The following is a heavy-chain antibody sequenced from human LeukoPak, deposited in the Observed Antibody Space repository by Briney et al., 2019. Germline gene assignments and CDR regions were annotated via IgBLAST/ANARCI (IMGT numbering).Heavy chain of an antibody. CDR2: ISSSSSYT. CDR3: ARGYYGSGSYYMGNY. J-gene: IGHJ4*02. Sequence: GGSLRLSCAASGFTFSDYYMSWIRQAPGKGLEWVSYISSSSSYTNYADSVKGRFTISRDNSKNTLYLQMNSLRVEDSALYYCARGYYGSGSYYMGNYWGQGTLVTVSS. V-gene: IGHV3-11*06. CDR1: GFTFSDYY. D-gene: IGHD3-10*01.